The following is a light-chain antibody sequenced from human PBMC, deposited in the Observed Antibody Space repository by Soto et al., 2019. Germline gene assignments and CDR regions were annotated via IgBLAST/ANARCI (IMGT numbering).Light chain of an antibody. CDR1: SSNFGAGYD. Sequence: QSVLTQPPSVSGAPGQSVTISCTGSSSNFGAGYDVHWYQQLPGTAPKLLIYGSSNRLSGVPARFSGSKSGTSASLAITGLQAEDEADYYCQSFDGILSGVIFGGGTKLTVL. J-gene: IGLJ2*01. V-gene: IGLV1-40*01. CDR2: GSS. CDR3: QSFDGILSGVI.